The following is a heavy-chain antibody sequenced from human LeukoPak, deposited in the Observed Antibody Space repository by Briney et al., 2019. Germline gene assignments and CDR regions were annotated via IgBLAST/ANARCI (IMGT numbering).Heavy chain of an antibody. CDR2: VFYTGNT. CDR1: GGSISSSSYY. V-gene: IGHV4-39*01. CDR3: ARRMAAANWFDP. D-gene: IGHD6-13*01. J-gene: IGHJ5*02. Sequence: SQTLSLTCTVSGGSISSSSYYWGWIRQPPGKGLEWIGSVFYTGNTYYDPSLKSRVTISVDTSKNQFSLKLSSVTAADTAVYYCARRMAAANWFDPWGQGTLVTVSS.